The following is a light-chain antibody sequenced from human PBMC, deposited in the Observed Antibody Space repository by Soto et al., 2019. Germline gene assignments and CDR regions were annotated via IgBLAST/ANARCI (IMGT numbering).Light chain of an antibody. J-gene: IGKJ1*01. V-gene: IGKV3-20*01. CDR3: QQYGSSGT. Sequence: EIVLTQSPGTLSLSPGERATLSCRVSQSVPRSYLAWYQQKPGQAPRLLIYGTSSRATGIPDRFSGSGSGTDFTLTISRLEPEDFAVYYCQQYGSSGTFGQGTKVDI. CDR1: QSVPRSY. CDR2: GTS.